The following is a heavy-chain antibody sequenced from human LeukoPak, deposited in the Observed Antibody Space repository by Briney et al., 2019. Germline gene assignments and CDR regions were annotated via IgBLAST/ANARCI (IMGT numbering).Heavy chain of an antibody. J-gene: IGHJ4*02. CDR3: YGESYLFDY. V-gene: IGHV3-7*01. CDR1: VFTLSGDW. D-gene: IGHD3-10*01. CDR2: IKQDGSEE. Sequence: GGSLRLSCAASVFTLSGDWISWVRQAPRKGLEWVANIKQDGSEEYYVDSVKGRVTISRDNAKNTLHLQMNSLRAAETAAYYCYGESYLFDYWGQGTLVTVSS.